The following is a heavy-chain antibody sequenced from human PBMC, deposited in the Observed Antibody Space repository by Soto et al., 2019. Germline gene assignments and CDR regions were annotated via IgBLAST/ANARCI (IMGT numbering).Heavy chain of an antibody. CDR1: GFTFSGYW. CDR2: IKQAGSEQ. Sequence: EVQLVESGGGLVQPGGSLRLSCAASGFTFSGYWMSWVRQAPGKGLEWVANIKQAGSEQFYVDSVKGRFTISRDNAKNSLYLQENSLRVEDTAVYYCAREAVWGQGTTVTVSS. V-gene: IGHV3-7*05. CDR3: AREAV. J-gene: IGHJ6*02.